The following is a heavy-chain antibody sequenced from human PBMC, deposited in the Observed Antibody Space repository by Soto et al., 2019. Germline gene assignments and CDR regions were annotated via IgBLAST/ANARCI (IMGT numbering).Heavy chain of an antibody. CDR2: TYYRSKWSN. CDR3: ARLIGNSWLDS. Sequence: SQTLSLTCAISGDSVSSNSATWEWIRQCPSRGLEWLGRTYYRSKWSNDYAVSVKGRITINPDTSNNQFSLHLNSVTPDDKAVYYCARLIGNSWLDSWGQGTLVTVSP. V-gene: IGHV6-1*01. CDR1: GDSVSSNSAT. J-gene: IGHJ5*01. D-gene: IGHD3-16*01.